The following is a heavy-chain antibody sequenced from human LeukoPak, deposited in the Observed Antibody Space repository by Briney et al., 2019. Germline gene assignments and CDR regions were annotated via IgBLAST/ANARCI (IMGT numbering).Heavy chain of an antibody. V-gene: IGHV3-7*01. J-gene: IGHJ4*02. CDR1: GFSFGNFG. CDR3: ATKMGDY. D-gene: IGHD2-8*01. Sequence: GGSRRLSWAASGFSFGNFGMSWVGQAPGKGLEWVANINEDGSEKYYVDSAEGRFTVSRDNAKNSLHLQMNSLRGEDTAVYYCATKMGDYWGQGTRVTVSS. CDR2: INEDGSEK.